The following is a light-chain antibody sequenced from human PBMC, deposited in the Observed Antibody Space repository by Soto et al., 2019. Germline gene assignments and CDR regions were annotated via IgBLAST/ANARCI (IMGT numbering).Light chain of an antibody. Sequence: QMTQSPSALSASVGDRVIITCQASQDINNYLNWYQQKPGKAPKLLIYDASNLEAGVPSRFSGSGSGTHFTFTISRLQPEDIATYYCQQYDNLPPFGQGGRPAIK. J-gene: IGKJ5*01. V-gene: IGKV1-33*01. CDR1: QDINNY. CDR2: DAS. CDR3: QQYDNLPP.